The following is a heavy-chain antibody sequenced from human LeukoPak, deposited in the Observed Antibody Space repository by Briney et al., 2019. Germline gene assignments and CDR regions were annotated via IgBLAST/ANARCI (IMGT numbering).Heavy chain of an antibody. CDR2: IYHSGST. Sequence: SAPLSLISAVYGASFSDHYWIWIRQSPVKGLEWIGEIYHSGSTNYNPSLKSRAIISVDTSKQQFSLRLTSMTAADAAVYYCARGYCSGGSCYSLGSRDRLPLDPWGPGTLVSVSS. D-gene: IGHD2-15*01. CDR1: GASFSDHY. CDR3: ARGYCSGGSCYSLGSRDRLPLDP. J-gene: IGHJ5*02. V-gene: IGHV4-34*01.